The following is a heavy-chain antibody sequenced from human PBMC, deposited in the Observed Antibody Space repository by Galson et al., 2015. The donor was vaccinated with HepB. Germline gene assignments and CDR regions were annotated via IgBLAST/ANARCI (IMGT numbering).Heavy chain of an antibody. V-gene: IGHV3-23*01. D-gene: IGHD6-13*01. Sequence: SLRLSCAVSEFIFSNYAMTWVRQAPGKGLEWVSVISGSGVRTYYADSVKGRFTISRDNSKITLYLQMNSLRAEDTAVYYCAKGTGGIAAAGSLPDYWGQGTLVTVSS. J-gene: IGHJ4*02. CDR2: ISGSGVRT. CDR1: EFIFSNYA. CDR3: AKGTGGIAAAGSLPDY.